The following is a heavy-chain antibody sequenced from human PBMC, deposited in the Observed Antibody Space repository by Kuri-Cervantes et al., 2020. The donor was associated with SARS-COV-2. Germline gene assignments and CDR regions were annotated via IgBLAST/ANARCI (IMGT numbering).Heavy chain of an antibody. CDR2: IYYSGSV. CDR1: GDFISPYY. CDR3: AGSAAAFYGMDV. J-gene: IGHJ6*02. D-gene: IGHD2-2*01. V-gene: IGHV4-59*01. Sequence: SETLSLTCSVSGDFISPYYWTWIRQPPGKGLEWIGHIYYSGSVNYNPSLMSRLTISVDKSKNQVSLKLTSVTAADTAVYYCAGSAAAFYGMDVWGQGTTVTVSS.